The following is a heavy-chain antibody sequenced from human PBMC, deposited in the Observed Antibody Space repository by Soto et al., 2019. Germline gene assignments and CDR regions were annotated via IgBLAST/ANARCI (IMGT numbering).Heavy chain of an antibody. CDR3: ARGASSSWTSLDY. CDR1: GYSFTNYA. V-gene: IGHV1-3*01. CDR2: IDAGTGNT. D-gene: IGHD6-13*01. J-gene: IGHJ4*02. Sequence: GASVKVSCKASGYSFTNYAIYWVRQAPGQRLEWMGRIDAGTGNTKYSQQFQGRVTIIRDTSAGTAHMELSSLTSEDTAVYYCARGASSSWTSLDYWGQGTPVTVSS.